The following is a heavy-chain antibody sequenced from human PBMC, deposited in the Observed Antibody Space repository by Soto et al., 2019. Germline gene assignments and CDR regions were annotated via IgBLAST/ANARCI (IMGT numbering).Heavy chain of an antibody. Sequence: GESLKISCKGSGYSYTSYWIGWVRQMPGKGLEWMGIIYPGDSDTRYSPSFQGQVTISADKSISTAYLQWSSLKASDTAMYYCAGGGVRGVITRTRDYYGMDVWGQGTTVTVSS. CDR3: AGGGVRGVITRTRDYYGMDV. D-gene: IGHD3-10*01. CDR1: GYSYTSYW. J-gene: IGHJ6*02. V-gene: IGHV5-51*01. CDR2: IYPGDSDT.